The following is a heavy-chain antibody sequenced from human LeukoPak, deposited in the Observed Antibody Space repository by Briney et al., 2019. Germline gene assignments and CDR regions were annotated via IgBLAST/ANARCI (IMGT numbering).Heavy chain of an antibody. Sequence: PGGSLRLSCAASGFTFSNAWMSWVRQAPGKELEWVGRIKSKTDGGTTDYAAPVKGRFTISRDDSKNTLYLQMNSLKTEDTAVYYCTTLNYYGDYGGYFDYWGQGTLVTVSS. CDR3: TTLNYYGDYGGYFDY. V-gene: IGHV3-15*01. CDR1: GFTFSNAW. D-gene: IGHD4-17*01. CDR2: IKSKTDGGTT. J-gene: IGHJ4*02.